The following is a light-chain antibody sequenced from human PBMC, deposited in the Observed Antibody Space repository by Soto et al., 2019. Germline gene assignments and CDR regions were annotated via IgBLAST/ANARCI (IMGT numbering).Light chain of an antibody. J-gene: IGKJ5*01. CDR3: QQYDNWPYT. Sequence: EIVLTQSPGTLSLSPGERATLSCRASQSVSNNLAWYQQKPGQAPRLLIYGASTRATAIPARFSGSGSGTEFTLTISSLQSEDFAVYFCQQYDNWPYTFGQGTRLEI. CDR1: QSVSNN. CDR2: GAS. V-gene: IGKV3-15*01.